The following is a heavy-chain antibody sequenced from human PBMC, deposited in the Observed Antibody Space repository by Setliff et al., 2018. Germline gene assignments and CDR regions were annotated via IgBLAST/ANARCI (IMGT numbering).Heavy chain of an antibody. D-gene: IGHD3-16*01. CDR2: IKQDGSEK. Sequence: ETLSLTCAVYGGSFSGYYWSWVRQAPGKGLEWVANIKQDGSEKCYVDSVKGRFTISRDNAKNSLYLQMNSLRAEDTAVYYCARDGGEYWGQGTLVTVSS. V-gene: IGHV3-7*01. CDR3: ARDGGEY. CDR1: GGSFSGYY. J-gene: IGHJ4*02.